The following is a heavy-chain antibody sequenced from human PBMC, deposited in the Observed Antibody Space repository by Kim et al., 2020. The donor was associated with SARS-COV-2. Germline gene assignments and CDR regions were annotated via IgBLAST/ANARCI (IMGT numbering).Heavy chain of an antibody. CDR2: INHSGST. Sequence: SETLSLTCAVYGGSFSGYYWSWIRQPPGKGLEWIGEINHSGSTNYNPSLKSRVTISVDTSKNQFSLKLSSVTAADTAVYYCARSGPPSTTVTPDYWGQGTLVTVSS. V-gene: IGHV4-34*01. CDR3: ARSGPPSTTVTPDY. CDR1: GGSFSGYY. J-gene: IGHJ4*02. D-gene: IGHD4-17*01.